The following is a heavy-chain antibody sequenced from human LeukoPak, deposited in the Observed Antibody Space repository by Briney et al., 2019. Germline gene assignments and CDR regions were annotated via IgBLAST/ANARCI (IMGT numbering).Heavy chain of an antibody. J-gene: IGHJ6*02. CDR3: ARERIAAAGTFYYYGMDV. CDR2: INPNSGGT. CDR1: GYTFTGYY. D-gene: IGHD6-13*01. Sequence: ASVNVSCKASGYTFTGYYMHCVRQAPGQGLEWMVRINPNSGGTNYAQTFQGRVTMTRHTSIRTAYMELSSLRSDDTAVYYCARERIAAAGTFYYYGMDVWGQGTTVTVSS. V-gene: IGHV1-2*06.